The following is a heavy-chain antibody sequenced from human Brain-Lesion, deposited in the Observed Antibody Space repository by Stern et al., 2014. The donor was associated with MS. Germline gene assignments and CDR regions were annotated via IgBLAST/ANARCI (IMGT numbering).Heavy chain of an antibody. Sequence: QVQLQESGPGLVKPSQTLSLTCTVSGGSISSGGYYWSWIRQHPGKGLEWIGYIYRDGSTFYNPSLKSRVTISIDTSNLQLYLKLTSVTAADTAVYYCARVRIPAASQYNWFDPWGLGTLVTVSS. J-gene: IGHJ5*02. D-gene: IGHD2-2*01. CDR3: ARVRIPAASQYNWFDP. CDR2: IYRDGST. CDR1: GGSISSGGYY. V-gene: IGHV4-31*03.